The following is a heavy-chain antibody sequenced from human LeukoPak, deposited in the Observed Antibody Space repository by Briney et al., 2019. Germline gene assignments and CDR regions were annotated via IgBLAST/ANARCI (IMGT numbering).Heavy chain of an antibody. D-gene: IGHD3-3*01. CDR3: ARDRAITIFGVVKARWFDP. CDR2: IIPIFGTA. Sequence: ASVKVSCKASGGTFSSYAISWVRQAPGQGLEWMGGIIPIFGTANYAQKFQGRVTITADESTSTAYMELSSLRSEDTAVYYCARDRAITIFGVVKARWFDPWGQGTLVTVSS. J-gene: IGHJ5*02. CDR1: GGTFSSYA. V-gene: IGHV1-69*13.